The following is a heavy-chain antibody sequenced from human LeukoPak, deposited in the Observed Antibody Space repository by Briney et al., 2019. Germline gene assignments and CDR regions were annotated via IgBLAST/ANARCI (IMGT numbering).Heavy chain of an antibody. V-gene: IGHV4-4*09. CDR1: GGSITSYY. Sequence: SETLSLTCTVSGGSITSYYWSWIRQPPGKGQEWIGYIYTSGSTNYNPSLKSRVTISVDTSKNQFSLKLSSVTAADTAVYYCARSCQPDFDDAFDIWGQGTMVTVSS. CDR2: IYTSGST. CDR3: ARSCQPDFDDAFDI. D-gene: IGHD1-14*01. J-gene: IGHJ3*02.